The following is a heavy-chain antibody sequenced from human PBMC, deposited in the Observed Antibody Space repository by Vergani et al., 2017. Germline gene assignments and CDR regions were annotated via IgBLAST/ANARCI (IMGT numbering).Heavy chain of an antibody. CDR2: IWFDGSNK. Sequence: QVQLVESGGGVVQPGRSLRLSCAASGFTFSSYGMHWVRQAPGKGLEWVAVIWFDGSNKYYADSVKGRFTISRDNSKNTLYLQRNRLRAEDTAVYYCARGEGGWKVAAEYFQHWGQGTLVTVSS. CDR3: ARGEGGWKVAAEYFQH. D-gene: IGHD6-19*01. J-gene: IGHJ1*01. V-gene: IGHV3-33*01. CDR1: GFTFSSYG.